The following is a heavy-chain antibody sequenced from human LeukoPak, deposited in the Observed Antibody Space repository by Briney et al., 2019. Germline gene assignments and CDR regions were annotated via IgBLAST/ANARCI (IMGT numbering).Heavy chain of an antibody. Sequence: SQTLSLTCTVSGGSVSSGSHYWNWIRQSPGRGLEWIGHIYYRGTTNYTPSLKSRVTISVDTSMNQFSLRLSSVTAADTAVYFCARSFYSSGWYTPLRWFDTWGQGTPVTVSS. CDR1: GGSVSSGSHY. J-gene: IGHJ5*02. CDR3: ARSFYSSGWYTPLRWFDT. D-gene: IGHD6-19*01. CDR2: IYYRGTT. V-gene: IGHV4-61*01.